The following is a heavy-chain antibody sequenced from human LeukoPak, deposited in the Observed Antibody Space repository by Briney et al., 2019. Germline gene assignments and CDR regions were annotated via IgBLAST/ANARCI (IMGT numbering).Heavy chain of an antibody. CDR3: ARRATGSSSLFYYYMDV. CDR2: ISSSGSST. Sequence: PGGSLRLSCVASGFTFSNYAMSWVRQAPGKGLEWVSGISSSGSSTFIAYHVKGRFTIARDNAKSSLYLQMNTLQAEDTAVYYCARRATGSSSLFYYYMDVWGKGTTVSVSS. D-gene: IGHD1-26*01. V-gene: IGHV3-23*01. CDR1: GFTFSNYA. J-gene: IGHJ6*03.